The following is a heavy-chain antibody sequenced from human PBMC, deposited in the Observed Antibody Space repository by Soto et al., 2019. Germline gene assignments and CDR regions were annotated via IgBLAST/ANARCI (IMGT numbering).Heavy chain of an antibody. D-gene: IGHD3-22*01. J-gene: IGHJ4*02. CDR1: GFIFRTYG. Sequence: QVQLVESGGGVVQPGTSLRLSCVTSGFIFRTYGMHWVRQAPGKGLEWVAVIWYDGSKKYYADSVKGRFTISRDNSKNTLYVHMNSMRAEDTAVYYCARANYDGSGYPDYWGPGTLVTVSS. CDR3: ARANYDGSGYPDY. V-gene: IGHV3-33*01. CDR2: IWYDGSKK.